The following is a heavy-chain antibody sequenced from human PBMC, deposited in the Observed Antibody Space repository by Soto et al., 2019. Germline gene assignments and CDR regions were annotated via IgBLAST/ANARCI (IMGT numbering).Heavy chain of an antibody. CDR1: GFTFSSYW. CDR2: INSDGSST. D-gene: IGHD1-20*01. J-gene: IGHJ6*02. CDR3: ARVYKPAFDYYYYGRDV. V-gene: IGHV3-74*01. Sequence: PGGSLRLSCAASGFTFSSYWMHWVRQAPGKGLVWVSRINSDGSSTSYADSVKGRFTISRDNAKNTLYLQMNSLRAEDTAVYYCARVYKPAFDYYYYGRDVWGQGTTVTVSS.